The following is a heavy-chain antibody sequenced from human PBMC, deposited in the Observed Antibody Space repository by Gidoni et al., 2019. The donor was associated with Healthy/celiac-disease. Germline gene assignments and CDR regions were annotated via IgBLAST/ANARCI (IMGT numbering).Heavy chain of an antibody. J-gene: IGHJ3*02. V-gene: IGHV3-30-3*01. CDR3: ARDLARIEGWYGAFDI. D-gene: IGHD6-19*01. Sequence: QVQLVESGGGVVQPGRSLRLSCAASGFTFSSSAMHWVRQAPGKGLEWVAVISYDGSNKYYADSVKGRFTISRDNSKNTLYLQMNSLRAEDTAVYYCARDLARIEGWYGAFDIWGQGTMVTVSS. CDR2: ISYDGSNK. CDR1: GFTFSSSA.